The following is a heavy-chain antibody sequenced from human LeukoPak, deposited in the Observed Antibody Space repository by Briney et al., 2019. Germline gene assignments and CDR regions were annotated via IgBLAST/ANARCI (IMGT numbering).Heavy chain of an antibody. Sequence: SETLSLTCTVSGGSISSYYWGWIRQPPGKGLEWIGYIYYSGSTNYNPSLKSRVTIPVDTSKNQFSLKLSSVPAADTAVYYCARLVRGYYYYYMDVWGQGTTVTVSS. J-gene: IGHJ6*03. CDR2: IYYSGST. D-gene: IGHD1-26*01. CDR1: GGSISSYY. V-gene: IGHV4-59*01. CDR3: ARLVRGYYYYYMDV.